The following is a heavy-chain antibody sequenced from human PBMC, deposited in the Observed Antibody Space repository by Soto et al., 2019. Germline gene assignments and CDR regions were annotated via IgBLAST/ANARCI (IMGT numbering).Heavy chain of an antibody. CDR2: MNPINGAA. CDR1: GYDFTAYD. Sequence: GASVKVSCKASGYDFTAYDINWVRQAPGQGLEWMGWMNPINGAAGSARRFQGRTSMTRNTATGTAYLELTSLRSDDSAVYYCGRGPSPRAPAGGTPYYYAMDVWGQGTTVTVS. D-gene: IGHD6-13*01. CDR3: GRGPSPRAPAGGTPYYYAMDV. V-gene: IGHV1-8*02. J-gene: IGHJ6*02.